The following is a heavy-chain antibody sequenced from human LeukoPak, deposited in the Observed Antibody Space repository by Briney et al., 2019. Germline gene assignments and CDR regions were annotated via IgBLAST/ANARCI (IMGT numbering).Heavy chain of an antibody. D-gene: IGHD4-17*01. CDR1: GGSISSSNW. CDR2: IYHSGST. Sequence: PSETLSLTCAVSGGSISSSNWWSWVRQPPGKGLEWIGEIYHSGSTNYNPSLKSRVTISVDKSKNQFSLRLSSVTAADTAVYYCARAVDYGDYGWFDPWGQGTLVTVSS. V-gene: IGHV4-4*02. J-gene: IGHJ5*02. CDR3: ARAVDYGDYGWFDP.